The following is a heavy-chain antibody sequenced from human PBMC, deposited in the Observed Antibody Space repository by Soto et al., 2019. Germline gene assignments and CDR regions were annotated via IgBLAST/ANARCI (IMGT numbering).Heavy chain of an antibody. Sequence: QVQLVESGGGVVQPGRSLRLSCAASGFTFSPYTMHWVRQTPGKGLAWVAVISYDGSTEYNPDSVKGRFTISRDNPKNSVYLQMNSLRPEDTAIYYCARGGGFCGGDCYKGGIDYWGQGTLVTVAS. D-gene: IGHD2-21*02. V-gene: IGHV3-30-3*01. CDR2: ISYDGSTE. CDR3: ARGGGFCGGDCYKGGIDY. J-gene: IGHJ4*02. CDR1: GFTFSPYT.